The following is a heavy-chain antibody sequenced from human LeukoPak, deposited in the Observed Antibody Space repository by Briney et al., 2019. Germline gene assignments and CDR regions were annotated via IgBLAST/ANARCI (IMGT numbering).Heavy chain of an antibody. J-gene: IGHJ4*02. D-gene: IGHD2-2*03. CDR1: GGTFSSYA. CDR3: ARGGGYCSSTSCFDY. V-gene: IGHV1-69*05. CDR2: IIPIFSTA. Sequence: ASVKVSCKASGGTFSSYAISWVRQAPGQGLEWMGRIIPIFSTANYAQKFQGRVTITTDESTSTAYMELSSLRSEDTAVYYCARGGGYCSSTSCFDYWGQGTLVTVSS.